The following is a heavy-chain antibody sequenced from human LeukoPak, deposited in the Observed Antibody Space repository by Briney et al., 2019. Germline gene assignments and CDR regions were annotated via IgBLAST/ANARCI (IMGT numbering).Heavy chain of an antibody. J-gene: IGHJ4*02. CDR2: IYHSGGT. D-gene: IGHD3-22*01. CDR1: GGSISSSY. CDR3: AREDSGGYYDY. V-gene: IGHV4-59*01. Sequence: SETLSLTCTVSGGSISSSYWCWIRQSPGKGLEWIGYIYHSGGTNYNPSLKSRVTISVDTSKNQFSLKLRSATAADTAVYYCAREDSGGYYDYWGQGTLVTVSS.